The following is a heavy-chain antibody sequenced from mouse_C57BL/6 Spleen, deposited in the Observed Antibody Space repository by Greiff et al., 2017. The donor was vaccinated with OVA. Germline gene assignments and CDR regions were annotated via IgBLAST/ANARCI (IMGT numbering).Heavy chain of an antibody. Sequence: DVQLQESGPELVKPGASVKIPCKASGYTFTDYNMDWVKQSHGQSLEWIGDINPNNGGTIYNQKFKGKATLTVDKSSSTAYMELRSLTSEDTAVYYCARERVHYYDGSSYVDWDFDVWGTGTTVTVSS. CDR2: INPNNGGT. J-gene: IGHJ1*03. CDR3: ARERVHYYDGSSYVDWDFDV. CDR1: GYTFTDYN. D-gene: IGHD1-1*01. V-gene: IGHV1-18*01.